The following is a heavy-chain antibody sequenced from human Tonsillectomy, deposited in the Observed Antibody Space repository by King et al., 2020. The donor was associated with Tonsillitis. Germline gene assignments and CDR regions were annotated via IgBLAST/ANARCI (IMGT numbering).Heavy chain of an antibody. D-gene: IGHD6-13*01. CDR1: GFTLSSYA. V-gene: IGHV3-30*04. CDR2: ISFDGENK. J-gene: IGHJ4*02. Sequence: VQLVESGGGVVQPGRSLRLSCAASGFTLSSYAMHWVRQAPGKGLEWVAVISFDGENKYYRDSLNGRFTVSRDNSKNTLYLQMNSLRPEDTAVYSCARGIATADPLDYWGQGTLVTVSS. CDR3: ARGIATADPLDY.